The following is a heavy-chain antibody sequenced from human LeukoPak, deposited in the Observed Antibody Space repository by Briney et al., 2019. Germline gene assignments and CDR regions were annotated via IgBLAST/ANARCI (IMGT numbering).Heavy chain of an antibody. CDR3: ASEAHRGGGFDS. CDR1: GGSISSDTYF. D-gene: IGHD3-16*01. V-gene: IGHV4-39*01. CDR2: IYFTGNT. Sequence: SETLSLTCTVSGGSISSDTYFWGWIRQPPGQGLEWIANIYFTGNTYYNPSLKSRATISVDTSKYQFSLTLSSVAAADKSVYYCASEAHRGGGFDSWGQGTQVTVSS. J-gene: IGHJ4*02.